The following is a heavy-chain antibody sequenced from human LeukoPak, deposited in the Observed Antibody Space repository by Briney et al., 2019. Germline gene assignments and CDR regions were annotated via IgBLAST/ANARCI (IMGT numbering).Heavy chain of an antibody. CDR1: GGSVNSGSYY. J-gene: IGHJ4*02. Sequence: SETLSLTCTVSGGSVNSGSYYWNWIRQPPGKGLEWIGYIYYSGSTNYNPSLKSRVTISVDTSKNQFSLKLSSVTAADTAVYYCARGSEGVSSGYDIDYWGQGTLVTVSS. D-gene: IGHD3-22*01. V-gene: IGHV4-61*01. CDR2: IYYSGST. CDR3: ARGSEGVSSGYDIDY.